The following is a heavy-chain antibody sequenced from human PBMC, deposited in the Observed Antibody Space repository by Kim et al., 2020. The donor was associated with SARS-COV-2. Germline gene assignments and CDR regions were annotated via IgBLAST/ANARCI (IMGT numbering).Heavy chain of an antibody. CDR2: IYHSGST. V-gene: IGHV4-38-2*02. Sequence: SETLSLTCTVSGYSISSGYYWGWIRQPPGKGLEWIGSIYHSGSTYYNPSLKSRVTISVDTSKNQFSLKLSSVTAADTAVYYCARVGIQLWNAFDYWGQGT. CDR3: ARVGIQLWNAFDY. J-gene: IGHJ4*02. D-gene: IGHD5-18*01. CDR1: GYSISSGYY.